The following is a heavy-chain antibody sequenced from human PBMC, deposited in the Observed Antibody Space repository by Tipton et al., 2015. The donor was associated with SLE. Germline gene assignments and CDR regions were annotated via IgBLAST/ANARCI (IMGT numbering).Heavy chain of an antibody. V-gene: IGHV4-59*07. CDR1: GGSISRYY. D-gene: IGHD6-13*01. Sequence: TLSLTCTVSGGSISRYYWSWIRQPPGKGLEWIGYIYYSGSTNYNPSLKSRVTISVDTSKNQFSLKLSSVTAADTAVYYCALAAAGIGYFQHWGQGPLVTVSS. CDR2: IYYSGST. J-gene: IGHJ1*01. CDR3: ALAAAGIGYFQH.